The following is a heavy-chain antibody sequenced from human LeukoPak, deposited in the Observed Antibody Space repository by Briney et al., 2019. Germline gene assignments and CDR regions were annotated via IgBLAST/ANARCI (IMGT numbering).Heavy chain of an antibody. CDR2: ISGSGNRI. Sequence: GGSLRLSCAASGFTFSSFGMNWVRQAPGKGLEWVSTISGSGNRIDYAASVKGRFTISRDNSKNTVYLQMNSLRAEDTAVYYCASYSSSSIAEYWGQGTLVTVSS. D-gene: IGHD6-6*01. V-gene: IGHV3-23*01. CDR3: ASYSSSSIAEY. CDR1: GFTFSSFG. J-gene: IGHJ4*02.